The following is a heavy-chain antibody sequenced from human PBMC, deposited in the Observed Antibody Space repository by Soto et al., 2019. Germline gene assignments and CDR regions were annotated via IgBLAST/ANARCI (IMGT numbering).Heavy chain of an antibody. V-gene: IGHV3-7*03. CDR2: IKQDGSEK. CDR3: ARDTGAAAAKGYGMDV. Sequence: PGGSLRLSCVASGFTFSSYWMSWVRQAPGKGLEWVANIKQDGSEKCYVDSVKGRFTISRDNAKNSLYLQMNSLRAEDTAVYYCARDTGAAAAKGYGMDVWGQGTTVTVSS. D-gene: IGHD6-13*01. J-gene: IGHJ6*02. CDR1: GFTFSSYW.